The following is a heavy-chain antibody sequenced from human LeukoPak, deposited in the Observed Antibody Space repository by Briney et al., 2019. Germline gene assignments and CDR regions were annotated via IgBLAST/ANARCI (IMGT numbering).Heavy chain of an antibody. V-gene: IGHV4-4*07. CDR3: ARDVGQLPDYYYYMDV. D-gene: IGHD1-7*01. CDR1: GGSISSHY. Sequence: PSETLSLTCTVSGGSISSHYWSWIRQPAGKGLEWIGRIYTSGSTNYNPSLKSRVTMSVDTSKNQFSLKLSSVTAADTAVYYCARDVGQLPDYYYYMDVWGKGTTVTVSS. CDR2: IYTSGST. J-gene: IGHJ6*03.